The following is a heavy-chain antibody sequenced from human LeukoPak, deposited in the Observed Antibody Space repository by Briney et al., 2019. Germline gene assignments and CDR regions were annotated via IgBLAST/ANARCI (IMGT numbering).Heavy chain of an antibody. CDR3: ASGGYGDYVLNY. CDR1: GFTVSSVY. D-gene: IGHD4-17*01. CDR2: IYSAGNT. J-gene: IGHJ4*02. V-gene: IGHV3-53*01. Sequence: GGALRLSCAASGFTVSSVYMSWVRQALGEGVEWGSVIYSAGNTYYADSVKGRFTISRDYSKNMLYLQMNRLRADHTAVYYCASGGYGDYVLNYWGQGTLVTVSS.